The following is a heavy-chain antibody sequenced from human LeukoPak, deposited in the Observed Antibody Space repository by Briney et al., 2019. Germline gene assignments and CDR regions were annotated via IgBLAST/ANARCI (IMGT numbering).Heavy chain of an antibody. Sequence: GGSLRLSCAASGFTFSNYGMHWVRQAPGKGLEWVAFIRYDGSNKFYADSVKGRFTISRDNSKNTLYLQMNNLRAEDTAVYYCAAYIVVVTRDAFDIWGQGTMVTVSS. V-gene: IGHV3-30*02. D-gene: IGHD3-22*01. CDR1: GFTFSNYG. J-gene: IGHJ3*02. CDR3: AAYIVVVTRDAFDI. CDR2: IRYDGSNK.